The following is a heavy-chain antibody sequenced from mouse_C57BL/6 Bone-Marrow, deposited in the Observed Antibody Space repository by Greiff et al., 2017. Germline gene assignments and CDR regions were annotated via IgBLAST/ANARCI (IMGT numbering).Heavy chain of an antibody. D-gene: IGHD2-1*01. Sequence: QVQLKQPGTELVKPGASVKLSCKASGYTFTSYWMHWVKQRPGQGLEWIGNINPSNGGTNYNEKFKSKATLTVDKSSSTAYMQLSSLTSEDSAVYYCARGHYGNFWFAYWGQGTLVTVSA. CDR1: GYTFTSYW. V-gene: IGHV1-53*01. CDR3: ARGHYGNFWFAY. J-gene: IGHJ3*01. CDR2: INPSNGGT.